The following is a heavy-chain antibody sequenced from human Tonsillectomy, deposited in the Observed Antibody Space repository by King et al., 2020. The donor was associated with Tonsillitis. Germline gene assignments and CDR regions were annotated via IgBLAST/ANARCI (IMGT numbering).Heavy chain of an antibody. CDR1: GFTFSNFA. Sequence: DVQLVESGGGLVQPGGSLRLSCAVSGFTFSNFAMSWVRQAPGKGLEWVSVISGSGGSTYYADSVKGRFTISRDNSRNTLYLQMNSLRAEDTAVYYCADTERHGYGQWLPTPRFDPWGQGTLVTVSS. CDR2: ISGSGGST. V-gene: IGHV3-23*04. D-gene: IGHD6-19*01. CDR3: ADTERHGYGQWLPTPRFDP. J-gene: IGHJ5*02.